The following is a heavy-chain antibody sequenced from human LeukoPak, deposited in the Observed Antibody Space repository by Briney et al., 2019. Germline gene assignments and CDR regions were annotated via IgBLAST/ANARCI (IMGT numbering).Heavy chain of an antibody. J-gene: IGHJ6*03. CDR2: IIPILGIA. V-gene: IGHV1-69*04. D-gene: IGHD3-22*01. CDR3: ARVVVIYTYYYYYMDV. Sequence: ASVKASCKASGGTFSSYAISWVRQAPGQGLEWMGRIIPILGIANYAQKFQGRVTITADKSTSTAYMELSSLRSEDTAVYYCARVVVIYTYYYYYMDVWGKGTTVTVSS. CDR1: GGTFSSYA.